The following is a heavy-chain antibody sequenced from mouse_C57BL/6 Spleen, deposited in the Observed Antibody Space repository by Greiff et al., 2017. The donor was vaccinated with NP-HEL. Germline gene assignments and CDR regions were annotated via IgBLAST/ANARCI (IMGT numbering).Heavy chain of an antibody. CDR1: GYSITSGYY. CDR2: ISYDGSN. Sequence: VQLKESGPGLVKPSQSLSLTCSVTGYSITSGYYWNWIRQFPGNKLEWMGYISYDGSNNYNPSLKNRIPITRDTAKYQFFLKLNSVTTEDTATYYCARGTTVGDAMDYWGQGTSVTDSS. D-gene: IGHD1-1*01. V-gene: IGHV3-6*01. CDR3: ARGTTVGDAMDY. J-gene: IGHJ4*01.